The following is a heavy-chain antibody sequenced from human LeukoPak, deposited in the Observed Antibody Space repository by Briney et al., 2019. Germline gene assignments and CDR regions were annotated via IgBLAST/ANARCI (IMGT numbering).Heavy chain of an antibody. V-gene: IGHV3-30*18. CDR2: ISYDGSNT. CDR1: GFTVSSYG. Sequence: GGSLRLSCAASGFTVSSYGMHWVRQAPGKGLEWVAVISYDGSNTYYADSVKGRFTISRDNSKNTLYLQMNSLRAEDTAVYYCAKDWTDYAIDYWGQGTLVTVSS. CDR3: AKDWTDYAIDY. D-gene: IGHD4-17*01. J-gene: IGHJ4*02.